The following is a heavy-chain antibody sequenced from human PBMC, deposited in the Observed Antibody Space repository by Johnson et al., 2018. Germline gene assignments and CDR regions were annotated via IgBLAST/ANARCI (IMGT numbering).Heavy chain of an antibody. CDR1: GFTFSGST. D-gene: IGHD2-21*02. V-gene: IGHV3-73*02. J-gene: IGHJ6*03. CDR3: SAVVTGHHYMDV. CDR2: IRTKTNNYAT. Sequence: VQLVQSGGGLVQPGGSLKLSCEASGFTFSGSTLHWVRQASGKGLEWVARIRTKTNNYATSYAASGMGSFTISRDDSKNTAYLQLNSLKSEDTAVYYCSAVVTGHHYMDVWGKGTTVTVSS.